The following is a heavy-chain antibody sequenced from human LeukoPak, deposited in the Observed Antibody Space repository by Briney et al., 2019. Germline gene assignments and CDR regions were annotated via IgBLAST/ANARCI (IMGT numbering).Heavy chain of an antibody. D-gene: IGHD3-22*01. V-gene: IGHV3-23*01. J-gene: IGHJ4*02. Sequence: GGSLRLSCAASGFTFSSYAMSWVRQAPGKGLEWVSAISGSGGSTYYADSVKGRFTISRDNSKNTLYLQMNSLRAEDTAVYYCAKDNSALNYYDSSDYWGQGTLVTVSS. CDR1: GFTFSSYA. CDR3: AKDNSALNYYDSSDY. CDR2: ISGSGGST.